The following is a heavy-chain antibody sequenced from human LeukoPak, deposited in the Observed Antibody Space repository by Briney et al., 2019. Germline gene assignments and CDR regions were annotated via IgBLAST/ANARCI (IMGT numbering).Heavy chain of an antibody. CDR3: AIGHYRNIPG. Sequence: GSLRLSCAASGFTVSSKYMNWVRQAPGKGLEWVSVIYTDGSTYYADSVRARFSISRDDSKNTLSLQMNSLRAEDTAVYYCAIGHYRNIPGWGQGTLVTVSS. V-gene: IGHV3-66*01. CDR1: GFTVSSKY. CDR2: IYTDGST. D-gene: IGHD1/OR15-1a*01. J-gene: IGHJ4*02.